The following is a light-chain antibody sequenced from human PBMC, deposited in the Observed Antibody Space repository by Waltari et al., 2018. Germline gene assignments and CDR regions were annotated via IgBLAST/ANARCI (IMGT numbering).Light chain of an antibody. CDR2: KVY. CDR1: VSLAYSDGYTY. Sequence: DIVLIQSPLPLPVTLGLPASIPCTSSVSLAYSDGYTYLSWFHQRPGQPPRRLIYKVYNRDSGVPDRFSGSGSGTDFTLKISRVEAGDVGVYYCMQGIHWRSFGGGTRVEIK. V-gene: IGKV2-30*01. CDR3: MQGIHWRS. J-gene: IGKJ4*01.